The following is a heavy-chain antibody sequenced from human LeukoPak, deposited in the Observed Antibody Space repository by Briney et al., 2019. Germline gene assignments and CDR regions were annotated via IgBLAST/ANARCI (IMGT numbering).Heavy chain of an antibody. J-gene: IGHJ4*02. D-gene: IGHD4/OR15-4a*01. V-gene: IGHV3-72*01. CDR3: ARSMYGEGRRIIDFDY. Sequence: PGGSLRLSCAASGFTFSDHYIDWVRQAPGKGLEWVARTRNKVNSYTTAYAASVTGRFTGSRDDSSNSVYLQMNSLKIEDTAVYYCARSMYGEGRRIIDFDYWGQGSLLTFSS. CDR1: GFTFSDHY. CDR2: TRNKVNSYTT.